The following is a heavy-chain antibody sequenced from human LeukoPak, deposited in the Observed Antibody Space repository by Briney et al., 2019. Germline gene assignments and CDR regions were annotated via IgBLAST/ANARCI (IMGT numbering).Heavy chain of an antibody. CDR1: GGSISSYY. D-gene: IGHD6-19*01. CDR2: IYYSGST. Sequence: PSETLSLTCTVSGGSISSYYWSWLRQPPGQGLEWIGYIYYSGSTNYNPSLKSRVTISVDTSKNQFSLKLSSVTAADTAVYYCARAAAGYSSGWHFDYWGQGTLVTVSS. J-gene: IGHJ4*02. V-gene: IGHV4-59*01. CDR3: ARAAAGYSSGWHFDY.